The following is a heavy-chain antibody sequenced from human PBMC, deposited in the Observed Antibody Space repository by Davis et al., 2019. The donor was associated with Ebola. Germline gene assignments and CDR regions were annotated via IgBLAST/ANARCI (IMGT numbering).Heavy chain of an antibody. J-gene: IGHJ3*02. Sequence: SGPTLVKPTQTLTLTCTFSGFSLSTSGMCVSWIRQPPGKALEWLGLIDWDDDTYYSTSLKTRLTISKDTSRNQVVLTMTDMDPVDTGTYYCARTDSSGLDAFDIWGQGTKVTVSS. V-gene: IGHV2-70*01. CDR1: GFSLSTSGMC. CDR3: ARTDSSGLDAFDI. D-gene: IGHD6-19*01. CDR2: IDWDDDT.